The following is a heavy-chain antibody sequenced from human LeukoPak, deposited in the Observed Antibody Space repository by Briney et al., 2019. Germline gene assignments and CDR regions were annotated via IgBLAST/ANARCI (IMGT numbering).Heavy chain of an antibody. CDR1: GFTFSSYS. CDR2: ISSSGSTI. D-gene: IGHD4-11*01. CDR3: ARSLVTTPGFDY. Sequence: GGSLRLSCAASGFTFSSYSMNWVRQAPGKGLEWVSYISSSGSTIYYADSVKGRFTISRDNAKNSLYLQMNSLRAEDTAVYYCARSLVTTPGFDYWGQGTLVTVSS. J-gene: IGHJ4*02. V-gene: IGHV3-48*04.